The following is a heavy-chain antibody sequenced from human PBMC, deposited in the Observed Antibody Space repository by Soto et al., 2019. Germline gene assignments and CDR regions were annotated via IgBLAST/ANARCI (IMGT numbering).Heavy chain of an antibody. Sequence: GWSLRLSCAASGFTFSSFWMDWVRQAPGKGLEWVANINPDGSEKHYVDSVKGRFTISRDNAKNSMYLQMSSLTAEDSALYYFSRSLDSWGQGTRVTASA. CDR2: INPDGSEK. V-gene: IGHV3-7*01. J-gene: IGHJ4*02. CDR3: SRSLDS. CDR1: GFTFSSFW.